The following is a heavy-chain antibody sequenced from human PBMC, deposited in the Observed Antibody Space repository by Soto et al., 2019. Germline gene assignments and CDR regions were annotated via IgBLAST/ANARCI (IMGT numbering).Heavy chain of an antibody. CDR3: ARDRAYYESSGLYFDY. Sequence: PSETLSLTCTVSGASIRSTYWGWIRQPPGKGLEWIGSIYYSGSTYYNPSLKSRVTISVDTSKSQFSLKLSSVTAADTAVYYCARDRAYYESSGLYFDYWGQGTLVTVSS. CDR2: IYYSGST. J-gene: IGHJ4*02. D-gene: IGHD3-22*01. CDR1: GASIRSTY. V-gene: IGHV4-39*07.